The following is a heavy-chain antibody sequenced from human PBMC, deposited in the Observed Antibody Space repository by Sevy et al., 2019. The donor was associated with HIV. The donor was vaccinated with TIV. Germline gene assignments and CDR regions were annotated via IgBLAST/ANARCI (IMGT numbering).Heavy chain of an antibody. V-gene: IGHV4-34*01. CDR2: INHSGVT. Sequence: SETLSLTCAVYGGSLSGYYWSWIRQSPERGLEWIGEINHSGVTNYNPALESRATMSVDTSKNQLSLNVTSVTAADTAVYYCASAINVVVPAALRAGRGADIWGQGTTVTVSS. J-gene: IGHJ6*01. CDR3: ASAINVVVPAALRAGRGADI. CDR1: GGSLSGYY. D-gene: IGHD2-15*01.